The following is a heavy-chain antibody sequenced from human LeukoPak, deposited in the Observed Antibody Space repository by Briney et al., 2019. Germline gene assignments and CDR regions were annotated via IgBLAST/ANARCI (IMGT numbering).Heavy chain of an antibody. J-gene: IGHJ6*02. V-gene: IGHV3-74*01. CDR1: GFTFSSYW. CDR2: INSDGSST. Sequence: GGSLRLSCAASGFTFSSYWMHWVHQAPGKGLVWVSRINSDGSSTSYADSVKGRFTISRDNAKNTLYLQMNSLRAEDTAVYYCARPYYYYGMDVWGRGTTVTVSS. CDR3: ARPYYYYGMDV.